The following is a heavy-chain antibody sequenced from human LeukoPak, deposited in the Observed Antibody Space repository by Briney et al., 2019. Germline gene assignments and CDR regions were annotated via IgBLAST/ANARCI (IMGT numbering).Heavy chain of an antibody. CDR1: GFTFSIYA. V-gene: IGHV3-23*01. CDR2: IRATDVRT. CDR3: AKDLSGSFEY. D-gene: IGHD1-26*01. Sequence: GGSLRLSCAASGFTFSIYAMSCVRQSPEKGLEWVSAIRATDVRTYYADSVKGRFTISRDNSKRTLYLQMNSMRAEDTVLYYCAKDLSGSFEYWGQGSLVTVSS. J-gene: IGHJ4*02.